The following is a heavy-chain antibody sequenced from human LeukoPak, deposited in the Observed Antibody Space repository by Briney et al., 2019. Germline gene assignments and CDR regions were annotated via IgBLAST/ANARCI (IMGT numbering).Heavy chain of an antibody. J-gene: IGHJ4*02. CDR1: GGSISSYY. D-gene: IGHD5-12*01. CDR2: NYNSGST. CDR3: ARHPVATTNIYFDY. V-gene: IGHV4-59*08. Sequence: PSETLSLTCTVSGGSISSYYWSWIRQPPGKGLEWIGYNYNSGSTNYNSTLKSRVTISVDTSKNQFSLKLSSVTAADTAVYYCARHPVATTNIYFDYWGQGTLVTVSS.